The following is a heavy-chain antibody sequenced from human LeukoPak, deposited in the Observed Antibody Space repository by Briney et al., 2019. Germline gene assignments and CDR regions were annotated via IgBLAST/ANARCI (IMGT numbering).Heavy chain of an antibody. V-gene: IGHV4-61*02. CDR2: IYTSGST. CDR3: ARDRSWYDAFDI. Sequence: SETLSLTCTVSGGSISSGSYYWSWIRQPAGKGLEWIGRIYTSGSTNYNPSLKSRVTISVDTSKNQFSLKLSSVTAADTAVCYCARDRSWYDAFDIWGQGTMVTVSS. J-gene: IGHJ3*02. CDR1: GGSISSGSYY. D-gene: IGHD6-13*01.